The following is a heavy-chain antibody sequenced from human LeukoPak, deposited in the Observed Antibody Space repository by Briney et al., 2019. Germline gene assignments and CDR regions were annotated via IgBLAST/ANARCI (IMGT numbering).Heavy chain of an antibody. CDR3: ARDSHYDYGDYIFDY. V-gene: IGHV3-21*01. J-gene: IGHJ4*02. D-gene: IGHD4-17*01. CDR1: GFNFNGYT. CDR2: VTSTSNYI. Sequence: GGSLRLSCAASGFNFNGYTMSWVRQAPGKGLEWVSSVTSTSNYIYYADSLRGRFTISRDNAKNSLYLRMNSLRAEDTAVYYCARDSHYDYGDYIFDYWGQGTLVTVSS.